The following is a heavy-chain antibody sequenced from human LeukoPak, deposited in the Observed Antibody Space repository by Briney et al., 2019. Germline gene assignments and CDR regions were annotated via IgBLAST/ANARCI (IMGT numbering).Heavy chain of an antibody. CDR1: GFTLSSFG. CDR3: AKGFSRGLLGPYDTFDI. D-gene: IGHD1-26*01. CDR2: IRYDGSDI. Sequence: GGSLRLSCAASGFTLSSFGMHWVRQAPGKGLEWVAFIRYDGSDIYYVDSVKGRFTISRDNSKNTLYLQMNSLRAEDTAVYYCAKGFSRGLLGPYDTFDIWGQGTMVTVSS. V-gene: IGHV3-30*02. J-gene: IGHJ3*02.